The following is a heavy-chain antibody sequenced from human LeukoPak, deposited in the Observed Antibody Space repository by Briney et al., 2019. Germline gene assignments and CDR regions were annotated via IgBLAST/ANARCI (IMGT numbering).Heavy chain of an antibody. V-gene: IGHV3-64*01. Sequence: PGGSLRLSCAASGFTFSSYAMHWVRQAPGKGLGYVSAISSNGGSTYYANSVKGRFTISRDNSKNTLYLQMGSLRAEDMAVYYCARDGNSSSWYSYYYYGMDVWGQGTTVTVSS. CDR1: GFTFSSYA. CDR2: ISSNGGST. J-gene: IGHJ6*02. D-gene: IGHD6-13*01. CDR3: ARDGNSSSWYSYYYYGMDV.